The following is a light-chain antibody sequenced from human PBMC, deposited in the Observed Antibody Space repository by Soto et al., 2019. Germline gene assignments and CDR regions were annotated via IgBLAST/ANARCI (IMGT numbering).Light chain of an antibody. V-gene: IGLV2-11*01. CDR2: DVS. Sequence: QSALTQPRSVSGSPGQSVTISCTGTSSDVGGYNYVSWYQQHPGKAPKLMIYDVSKRPSGVPDRLSGSKSGNTASLTISGLQSEDEADYYCCSYASSYTLVFGGGTKLTVL. CDR1: SSDVGGYNY. J-gene: IGLJ2*01. CDR3: CSYASSYTLV.